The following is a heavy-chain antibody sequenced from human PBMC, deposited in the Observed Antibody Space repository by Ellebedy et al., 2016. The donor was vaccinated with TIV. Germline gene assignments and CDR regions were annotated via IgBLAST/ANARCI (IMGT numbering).Heavy chain of an antibody. J-gene: IGHJ5*02. CDR3: ARQSRGFSLGADL. Sequence: MPSETLSLTCSVSGGSVSANNFYRGWIRQPPGKGLKWIGYIYYSGSTNYNPSLKNRVTISVDTSKNQFSLKLTSVTAADTAVYYCARQSRGFSLGADLWGQGTLVTVSS. V-gene: IGHV4-61*05. CDR1: GGSVSANNFY. D-gene: IGHD3-22*01. CDR2: IYYSGST.